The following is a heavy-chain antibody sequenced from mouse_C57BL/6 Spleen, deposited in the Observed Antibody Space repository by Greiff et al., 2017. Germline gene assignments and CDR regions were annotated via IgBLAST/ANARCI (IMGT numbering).Heavy chain of an antibody. Sequence: QVQLQQSGAELVRPGTSVKVSCKASGYAFTNYLIEWVKQRPGQGLEWIGVINPGSGGTNYNEKFKGKATLTADKSSSTAYMQLSSLTSEDSAVYFCARWAYGNYDAMDYWGQGTSVTVSS. CDR1: GYAFTNYL. J-gene: IGHJ4*01. CDR2: INPGSGGT. CDR3: ARWAYGNYDAMDY. V-gene: IGHV1-54*01. D-gene: IGHD2-10*02.